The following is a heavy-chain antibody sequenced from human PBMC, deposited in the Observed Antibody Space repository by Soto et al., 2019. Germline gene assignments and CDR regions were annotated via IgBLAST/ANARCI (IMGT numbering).Heavy chain of an antibody. Sequence: EVQLLESGGGLVQAGGSLRLSCAASGFTFSRDGMSWVRQAPGKGLEWVSLITDNGGSTYYADSVKGRFTISRDNTKNPLFLQMNSLRAEDTAVYYCAKERATTPAFDYWGQGALVTVSS. CDR2: ITDNGGST. D-gene: IGHD4-17*01. CDR1: GFTFSRDG. V-gene: IGHV3-23*01. CDR3: AKERATTPAFDY. J-gene: IGHJ4*02.